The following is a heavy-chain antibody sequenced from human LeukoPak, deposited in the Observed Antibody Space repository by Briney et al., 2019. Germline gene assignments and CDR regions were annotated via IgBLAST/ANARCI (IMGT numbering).Heavy chain of an antibody. CDR1: GFTFNTCA. CDR3: AKAGSDWYYFDS. J-gene: IGHJ4*02. Sequence: PGGSLRLSCAASGFTFNTCAMTWVRQAPGKGLEWVSDISESGGSTYYEDSVQGRFTISRDNSKNTLYLQMNSLRVEDTAIYYCAKAGSDWYYFDSWGQGTLVTVSS. D-gene: IGHD6-19*01. V-gene: IGHV3-23*01. CDR2: ISESGGST.